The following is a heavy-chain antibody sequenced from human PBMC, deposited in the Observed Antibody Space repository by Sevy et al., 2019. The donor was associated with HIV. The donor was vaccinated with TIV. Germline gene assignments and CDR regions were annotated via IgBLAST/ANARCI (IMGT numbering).Heavy chain of an antibody. CDR3: ARTGYGGWSRVDY. D-gene: IGHD4-17*01. V-gene: IGHV4-59*01. CDR1: GGSITHYY. J-gene: IGHJ4*02. Sequence: SETLSLTCTVSGGSITHYYWSWIRQPPGKGLEWIGHIYYSGSTNYNPSLKSRVTISVDTSKNQFSLKLSSVTAADTAVYYCARTGYGGWSRVDYWGQGTLVTVSS. CDR2: IYYSGST.